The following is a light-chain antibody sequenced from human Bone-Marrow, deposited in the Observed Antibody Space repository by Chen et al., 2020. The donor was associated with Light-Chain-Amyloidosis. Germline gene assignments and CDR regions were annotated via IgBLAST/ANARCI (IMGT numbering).Light chain of an antibody. J-gene: IGLJ3*02. Sequence: SYELTQPPSVSVSPGQTARITCSGDALPKQYVYWFQQKPGQAPVLVMYKDNERPSGIPERFSGASSGTTVTFAISRFQTDDEADYYCLSSYSTATYGVFGTGTQLTVL. CDR2: KDN. CDR3: LSSYSTATYGV. V-gene: IGLV3-25*03. CDR1: ALPKQY.